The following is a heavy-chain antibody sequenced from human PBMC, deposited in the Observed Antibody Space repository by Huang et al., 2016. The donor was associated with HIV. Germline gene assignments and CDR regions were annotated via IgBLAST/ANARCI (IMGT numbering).Heavy chain of an antibody. CDR2: INPSGDST. CDR1: GDTFNNYY. D-gene: IGHD2-21*02. V-gene: IGHV1-46*02. CDR3: ASAFCGAGCFIPPFDF. J-gene: IGHJ4*02. Sequence: QVQVVQSGAEVKRPGTSVKVSCKASGDTFNNYYVHWVRQAPGQGLEWMGRINPSGDSTSSIRKFHCRVTMTRDTSTNAVYMELRGLRSEDTAIYYWASAFCGAGCFIPPFDFRGQGTLVTVSS.